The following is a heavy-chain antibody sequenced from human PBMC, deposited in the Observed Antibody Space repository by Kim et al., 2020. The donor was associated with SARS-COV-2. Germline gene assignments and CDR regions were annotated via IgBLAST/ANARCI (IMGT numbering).Heavy chain of an antibody. CDR3: AGELATILSYYYAMDV. V-gene: IGHV4-39*01. CDR2: IYYSGST. Sequence: SETLSLTCTVSGGSISSSSYYWGWIRQPPGKGLEWIGSIYYSGSTYYNPSLKSRVTISVDTSKNQFSLKLSSVTAADTAVYYCAGELATILSYYYAMDVWGQGTTVTVSS. CDR1: GGSISSSSYY. D-gene: IGHD5-12*01. J-gene: IGHJ6*02.